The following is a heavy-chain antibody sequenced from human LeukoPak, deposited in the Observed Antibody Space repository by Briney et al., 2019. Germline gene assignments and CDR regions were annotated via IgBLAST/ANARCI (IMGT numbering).Heavy chain of an antibody. D-gene: IGHD4-11*01. Sequence: SETLSLTCTVSGGSISSYYWSWIRQPPGKGLEWIGYIYYSGSTNYNPSLKSRVTIPVDTSKNQFSLKLSSVTAADTAVYYCARLYYSNYIDYWGQGTLVTVSS. CDR1: GGSISSYY. CDR2: IYYSGST. CDR3: ARLYYSNYIDY. J-gene: IGHJ4*02. V-gene: IGHV4-59*01.